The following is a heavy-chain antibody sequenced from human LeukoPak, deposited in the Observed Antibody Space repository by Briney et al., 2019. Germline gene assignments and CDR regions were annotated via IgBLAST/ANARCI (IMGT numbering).Heavy chain of an antibody. CDR1: GYSFTNYC. Sequence: GQSLQISCKGSGYSFTNYCIGWLRHMPRQGLEWMGIVYPGDSEATYSTPSQGQVAISSAKTTPTAHLQWRSLKASDIAMYYCARLGAGAVRGRQYCSGGSCLYYFDSWGQGTQVTVSS. CDR2: VYPGDSEA. V-gene: IGHV5-51*01. D-gene: IGHD2-15*01. J-gene: IGHJ4*02. CDR3: ARLGAGAVRGRQYCSGGSCLYYFDS.